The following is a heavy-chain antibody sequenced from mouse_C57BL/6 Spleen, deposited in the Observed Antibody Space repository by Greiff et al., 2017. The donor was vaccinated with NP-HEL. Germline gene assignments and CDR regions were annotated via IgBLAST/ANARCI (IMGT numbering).Heavy chain of an antibody. Sequence: VQRVESGPGLVAPSQSLSITCTVSGFSLTSYGVHWVRQPPGKGLEWLVVIWSDGSTTYNSALKSRLSISKDNSKSQVFLKMNSLQTDDTAMYYCARHEDLLPYAMDYWGQGTSVTVSS. CDR3: ARHEDLLPYAMDY. CDR1: GFSLTSYG. D-gene: IGHD1-1*01. CDR2: IWSDGST. J-gene: IGHJ4*01. V-gene: IGHV2-6-1*01.